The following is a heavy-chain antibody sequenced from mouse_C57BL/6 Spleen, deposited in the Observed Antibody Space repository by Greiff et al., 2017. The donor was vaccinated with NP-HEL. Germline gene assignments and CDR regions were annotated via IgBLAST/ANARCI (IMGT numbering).Heavy chain of an antibody. CDR1: GYSFTSYY. J-gene: IGHJ2*01. V-gene: IGHV1-66*01. Sequence: QVQLKESGPELVKPGASVKISCKASGYSFTSYYIHWVKQRPGQGLEWIGWIYPGSGNTKYNEKFKGKATLTADTSSSTAYMQLSSLTSEDSAVYYCARGTVAFDYWGQGTTLTVSS. CDR2: IYPGSGNT. D-gene: IGHD1-1*01. CDR3: ARGTVAFDY.